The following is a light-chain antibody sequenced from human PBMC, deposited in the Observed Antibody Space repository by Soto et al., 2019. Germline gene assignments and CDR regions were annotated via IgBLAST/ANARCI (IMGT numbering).Light chain of an antibody. Sequence: DIQMTQSPSTLSASVGDRVTITCRASQNINNWLAWYQQKPGKVPKLLIYKASTLESGVPSRFSGSGSGTEFTLTISSLQPDDFASYYCQQYNSYWYTFGQGTKLEIK. CDR3: QQYNSYWYT. CDR1: QNINNW. J-gene: IGKJ2*01. CDR2: KAS. V-gene: IGKV1-5*03.